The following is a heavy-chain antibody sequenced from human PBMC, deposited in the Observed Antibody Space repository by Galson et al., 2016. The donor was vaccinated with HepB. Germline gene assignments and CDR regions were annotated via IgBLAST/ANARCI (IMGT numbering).Heavy chain of an antibody. J-gene: IGHJ3*02. V-gene: IGHV4-61*01. CDR1: GVSISSGPYY. CDR2: IYYTGNT. CDR3: ARGNPYNTDEAYDI. Sequence: SETLSLTCIVSGVSISSGPYYWSWIRQPPGKGLEWIGYIYYTGNTIHNPSLKSRLTISVDPSKNQFSLNLDSVTAADTAVYYCARGNPYNTDEAYDIWGQGTMVTVSS. D-gene: IGHD3-3*01.